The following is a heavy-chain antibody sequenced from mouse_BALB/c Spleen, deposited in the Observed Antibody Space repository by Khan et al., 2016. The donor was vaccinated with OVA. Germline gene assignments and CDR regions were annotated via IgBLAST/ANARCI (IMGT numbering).Heavy chain of an antibody. CDR3: ARRSYRPDIDY. V-gene: IGHV1-9*01. J-gene: IGHJ4*01. CDR2: IFPGSGNT. CDR1: GYTFSIYW. D-gene: IGHD1-1*01. Sequence: QVQLKESAAELMKPGASVTMSCKASGYTFSIYWIDWVKQRPGHGLEWIGEIFPGSGNTYYNEKFKDKATFTADTSSNTAYMQLSSLTSEDSAVYYCARRSYRPDIDYWGQGTSVTVSS.